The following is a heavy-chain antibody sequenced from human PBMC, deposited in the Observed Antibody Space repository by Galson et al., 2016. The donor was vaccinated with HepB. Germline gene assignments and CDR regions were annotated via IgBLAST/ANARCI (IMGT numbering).Heavy chain of an antibody. V-gene: IGHV3-15*01. J-gene: IGHJ6*02. CDR3: STAVLVFQYGMDV. Sequence: SLRLSCAASGFTFRNAWMNWVRQAPGKGLEWVGRIKSKVDGGATEYAAPVKGRVTISRDDSKNILYLQMNSLKTEDTAVYYCSTAVLVFQYGMDVWGQGTTVTVSS. CDR2: IKSKVDGGAT. CDR1: GFTFRNAW. D-gene: IGHD2-21*02.